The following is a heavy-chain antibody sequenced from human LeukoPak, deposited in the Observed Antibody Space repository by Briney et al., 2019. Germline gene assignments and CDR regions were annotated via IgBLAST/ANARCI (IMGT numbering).Heavy chain of an antibody. CDR2: IIPIFGTA. V-gene: IGHV1-69*13. CDR1: GGTFSSYA. CDR3: VSSPYHSDRSFMFEGKGSPLFFDY. D-gene: IGHD3-10*02. J-gene: IGHJ4*02. Sequence: ASVKVSCKASGGTFSSYAISWVRQAPGQGLEWKGGIIPIFGTANYAQKFQGRVTITADESTSTAYMELSSLRSEDTAVYYCVSSPYHSDRSFMFEGKGSPLFFDYWGQGTLVTVSS.